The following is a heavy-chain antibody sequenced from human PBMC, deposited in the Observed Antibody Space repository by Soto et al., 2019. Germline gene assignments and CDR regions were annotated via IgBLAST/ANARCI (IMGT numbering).Heavy chain of an antibody. CDR1: GFTFNYYW. D-gene: IGHD3-22*01. CDR3: ARDRERVTVNGGIALGAMEV. CDR2: VKPDGSAT. J-gene: IGHJ6*02. Sequence: VGSLRLSCAASGFTFNYYWMTWVRQAPGKGLEWVANVKPDGSATFYADSLKGRFTISRDNAKNSVSLQMDSLRADDTAVYYCARDRERVTVNGGIALGAMEVWGHGTTVTVSS. V-gene: IGHV3-7*03.